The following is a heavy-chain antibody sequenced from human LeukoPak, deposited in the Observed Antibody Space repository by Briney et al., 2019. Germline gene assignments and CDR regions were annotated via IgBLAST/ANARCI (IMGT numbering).Heavy chain of an antibody. CDR3: ARRRYSGSSQHFDY. CDR1: GITFSSYA. D-gene: IGHD1-26*01. V-gene: IGHV3-23*01. Sequence: GGSLRLSCADSGITFSSYAMSWVRQAPGRGLEWVSSISGSGGSTYYADSVKGRFSISRDNAKNSLYLQMNSLRAEDTAVYYCARRRYSGSSQHFDYWGQGTLVTVSS. J-gene: IGHJ4*02. CDR2: ISGSGGST.